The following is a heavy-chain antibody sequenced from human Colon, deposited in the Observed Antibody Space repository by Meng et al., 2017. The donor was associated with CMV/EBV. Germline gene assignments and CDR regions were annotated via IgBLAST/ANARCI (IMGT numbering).Heavy chain of an antibody. Sequence: QVQLVGSGGGLVKPGGSLRLSCAASGFTFSDYYMNWIRQAPGKGLEWLSHISNTDNYTNYADSVKGRFTISRDNAKKSLYLQMNSLRNEDTAVYYCLRDSWTDWGQGTLVTVSS. V-gene: IGHV3-11*06. CDR1: GFTFSDYY. D-gene: IGHD3/OR15-3a*01. CDR2: ISNTDNYT. CDR3: LRDSWTD. J-gene: IGHJ4*02.